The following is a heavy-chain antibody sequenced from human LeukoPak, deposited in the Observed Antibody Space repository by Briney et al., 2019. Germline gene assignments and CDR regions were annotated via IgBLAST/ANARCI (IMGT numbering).Heavy chain of an antibody. CDR2: ISAYNGNT. CDR3: ARSIAVAGTFDY. J-gene: IGHJ4*02. D-gene: IGHD6-19*01. V-gene: IGHV1-18*01. Sequence: ASVKVSCKASGYTFTSYGISWVRQAPGQGLEWMGWISAYNGNTNYAQKLQGRVTMTTDTSTSTAYMELRSLRSDDTAVYYCARSIAVAGTFDYWGREPWSPSPQ. CDR1: GYTFTSYG.